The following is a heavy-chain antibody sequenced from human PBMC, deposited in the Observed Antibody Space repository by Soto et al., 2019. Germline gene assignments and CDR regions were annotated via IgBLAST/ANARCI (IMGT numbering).Heavy chain of an antibody. V-gene: IGHV5-10-1*01. CDR3: ARRGGGSYLYYGMDV. D-gene: IGHD1-26*01. CDR2: IDPSDSYT. J-gene: IGHJ6*02. Sequence: PGESLKISCKGSGYSFTSYWISWVRQMPGKGLEWMGRIDPSDSYTNYSPSFQGHVTISADKSISTAYLQWSSLKASDTAMYYCARRGGGSYLYYGMDVWGQGTTVTVSS. CDR1: GYSFTSYW.